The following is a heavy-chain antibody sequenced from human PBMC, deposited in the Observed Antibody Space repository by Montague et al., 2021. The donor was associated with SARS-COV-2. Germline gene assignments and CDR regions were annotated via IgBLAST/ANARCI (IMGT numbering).Heavy chain of an antibody. V-gene: IGHV2-5*01. CDR1: GFSLTTKGMG. Sequence: PALVKPTQTLTLTCTFSGFSLTTKGMGVTWIRQPPGKALEWLALIYWNDDKRYSPSLQTKLTIAKDTSKNQVILIMTDMDPADTGTYFCAHFRSDYTLFTGYGPNAVDDWGQGTMVTVSS. CDR2: IYWNDDK. J-gene: IGHJ6*02. D-gene: IGHD3-9*01. CDR3: AHFRSDYTLFTGYGPNAVDD.